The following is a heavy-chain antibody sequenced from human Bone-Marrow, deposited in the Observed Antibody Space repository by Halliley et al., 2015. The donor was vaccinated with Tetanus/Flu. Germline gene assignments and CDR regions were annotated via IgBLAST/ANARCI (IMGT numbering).Heavy chain of an antibody. V-gene: IGHV3-33*01. CDR3: ARGIYTGWYRGAYYFDS. J-gene: IGHJ4*02. CDR2: VWTDGSDK. Sequence: VWTDGSDKYYAESVKGRFSISRDNSKNTLYLQMGSLRAGDTAVYYCARGIYTGWYRGAYYFDSWGQGTLVTVSS. D-gene: IGHD6-19*01.